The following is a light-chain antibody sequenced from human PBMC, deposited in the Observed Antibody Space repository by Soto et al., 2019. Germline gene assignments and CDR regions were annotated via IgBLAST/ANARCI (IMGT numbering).Light chain of an antibody. Sequence: DIQLTQSPSFLSASVGDRVTITCRASQGISSYLAWYQQKPGKAPKLLIYAASTLQSGVPSRFSGSGSGTEFTLTISSLQPEDFATDDCQQLNSYRYTFGQGTKLEI. V-gene: IGKV1-9*01. CDR2: AAS. CDR1: QGISSY. J-gene: IGKJ2*01. CDR3: QQLNSYRYT.